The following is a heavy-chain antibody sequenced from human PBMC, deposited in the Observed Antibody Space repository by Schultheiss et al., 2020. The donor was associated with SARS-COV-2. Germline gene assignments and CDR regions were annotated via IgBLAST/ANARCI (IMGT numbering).Heavy chain of an antibody. Sequence: GSLRLSCAASGIDISTYWMHWVRQTPGKGLEWLGEIHPAGSLHYNPSLNSRVTISMDKSKNQFSLSLSSVTAADTAVYYCARNVWGPKIDLWGQGTLVTVSS. CDR3: ARNVWGPKIDL. J-gene: IGHJ5*02. CDR1: GIDISTYW. V-gene: IGHV4-4*02. D-gene: IGHD1-26*01. CDR2: IHPAGSL.